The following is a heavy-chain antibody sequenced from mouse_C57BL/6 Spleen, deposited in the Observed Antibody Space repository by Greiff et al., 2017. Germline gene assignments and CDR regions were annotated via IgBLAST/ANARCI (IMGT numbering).Heavy chain of an antibody. CDR2: IDPSDSYT. CDR1: GYTFTSYW. J-gene: IGHJ4*01. CDR3: AIKGYAMDY. D-gene: IGHD1-3*01. Sequence: QVQLQQPGAELVRPGTSVKLSCKASGYTFTSYWMHWVKQRPGQGLEWIGVIDPSDSYTNYNQKFKGKATWTVDTSSSTAYMQLSSLTSEDSAVYYCAIKGYAMDYWGQGTSVTVSS. V-gene: IGHV1-59*01.